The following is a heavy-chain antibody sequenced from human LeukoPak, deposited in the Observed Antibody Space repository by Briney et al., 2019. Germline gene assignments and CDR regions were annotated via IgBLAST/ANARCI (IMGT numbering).Heavy chain of an antibody. CDR2: IKQDGSEK. CDR3: ARDGITMIVAHYYYYMDV. J-gene: IGHJ6*03. Sequence: GGSLRLSCAASGFTFSRYWMSWVRQAPGKGLEWVANIKQDGSEKYYVDSVKGRFTISRDNAKNSLYLQMNSLRAEDTALYYCARDGITMIVAHYYYYMDVWGKGTTVTVSS. V-gene: IGHV3-7*03. CDR1: GFTFSRYW. D-gene: IGHD3-22*01.